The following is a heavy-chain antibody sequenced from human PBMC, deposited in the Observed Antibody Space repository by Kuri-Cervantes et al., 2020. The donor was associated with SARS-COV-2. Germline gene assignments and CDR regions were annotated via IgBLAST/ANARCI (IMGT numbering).Heavy chain of an antibody. CDR2: ISGSGGST. CDR3: ARGKQDFDY. V-gene: IGHV3-23*01. J-gene: IGHJ4*02. Sequence: GESLKISCAASGFTFSSYAMSWVRQAPGKGLEWVSAISGSGGSTYYADSVKGRFTISRDNSKNTLFLQMNSLRAEDTAVYYCARGKQDFDYWGQGTLVTVSS. CDR1: GFTFSSYA.